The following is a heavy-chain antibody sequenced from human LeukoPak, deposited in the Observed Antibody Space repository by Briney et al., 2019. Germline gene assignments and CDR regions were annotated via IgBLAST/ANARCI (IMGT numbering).Heavy chain of an antibody. Sequence: PGGSLRLSCAASGFTFDDYAMHWVRQAPGKGLEWVSGIGWNSGSIGYADSVKGRFTISRDNAKNSLYLQMNSLRADDMALYYCAKGPSSSSYFDYFGYWGQGTLVTVSS. J-gene: IGHJ4*02. D-gene: IGHD6-6*01. V-gene: IGHV3-9*03. CDR2: IGWNSGSI. CDR3: AKGPSSSSYFDYFGY. CDR1: GFTFDDYA.